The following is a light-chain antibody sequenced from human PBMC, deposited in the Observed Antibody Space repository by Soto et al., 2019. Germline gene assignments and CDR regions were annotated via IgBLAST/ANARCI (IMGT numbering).Light chain of an antibody. CDR2: GAS. V-gene: IGKV3-15*01. Sequence: EIVFTQSPATLSFSPGERAPLSCRASQSVNSALAWYQQKPGQVPRLLIYGASTRATGIPARFSGSGSGTEFTLTISSLQSEDFAVYYCEQYQKWPPTFGQGTKVDIK. CDR1: QSVNSA. J-gene: IGKJ1*01. CDR3: EQYQKWPPT.